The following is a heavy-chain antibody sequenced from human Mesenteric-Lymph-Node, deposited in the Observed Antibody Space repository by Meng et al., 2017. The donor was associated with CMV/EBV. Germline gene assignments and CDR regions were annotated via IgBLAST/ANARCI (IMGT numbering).Heavy chain of an antibody. Sequence: QITLKESGPTLVKPTQTLTMSWTFSGFSLSTSGVGVGWIRQPPGKALEWLALIYWDDDKRYSPSLKSRLTITKDTSKNQVVLTMTNMDPVDTATYYCADSSGIAAAGPFYFDYWGQGTLVTVSS. CDR1: GFSLSTSGVG. V-gene: IGHV2-5*02. D-gene: IGHD6-13*01. CDR2: IYWDDDK. CDR3: ADSSGIAAAGPFYFDY. J-gene: IGHJ4*02.